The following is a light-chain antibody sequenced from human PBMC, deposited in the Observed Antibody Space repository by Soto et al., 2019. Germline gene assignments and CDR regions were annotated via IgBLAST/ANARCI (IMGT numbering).Light chain of an antibody. CDR1: QSVSSN. Sequence: EVVLTQSPATLSMSPGDSATLSCRASQSVSSNFAWYHQKPGQAPRLLIYGASTRATGIPARLSGSGSGTEFTLTISSLQSEDFAVYYCQQYNDWPITFGQGTRLEIK. CDR3: QQYNDWPIT. J-gene: IGKJ5*01. V-gene: IGKV3-15*01. CDR2: GAS.